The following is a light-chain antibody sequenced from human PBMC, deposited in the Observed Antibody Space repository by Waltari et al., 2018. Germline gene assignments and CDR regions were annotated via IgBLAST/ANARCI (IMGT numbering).Light chain of an antibody. CDR1: QRVGRY. Sequence: EIVMTQSPPMLSVSPGERATLSRRASQRVGRYLAWYQQKPGQAPRLLVYSASTRASGIPDRFSGSGSGTEFTLTLSSLQSEDFAIYYCQQYYDWPRTFGQGTKL. J-gene: IGKJ1*01. V-gene: IGKV3-15*01. CDR3: QQYYDWPRT. CDR2: SAS.